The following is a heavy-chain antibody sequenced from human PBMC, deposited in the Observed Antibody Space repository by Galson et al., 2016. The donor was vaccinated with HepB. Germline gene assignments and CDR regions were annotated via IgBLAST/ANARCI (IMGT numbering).Heavy chain of an antibody. D-gene: IGHD1-14*01. Sequence: QSGAEVKEPGGSLRISCKASGYSFTKHYISWVRQAPGQGLEWMGWISVDIGDTAYVRKFQGRVSLTTDTSANTAYLELRRLRPDDTAVYYCARDSATDSESRASGPHVQYHGLGVWGQGPRSSSP. CDR2: ISVDIGDT. CDR1: GYSFTKHY. CDR3: ARDSATDSESRASGPHVQYHGLGV. V-gene: IGHV1-18*01. J-gene: IGHJ6*02.